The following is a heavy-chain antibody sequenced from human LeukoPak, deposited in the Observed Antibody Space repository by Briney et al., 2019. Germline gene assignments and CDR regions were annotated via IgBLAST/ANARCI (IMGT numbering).Heavy chain of an antibody. CDR2: IYHSGST. D-gene: IGHD3-3*01. CDR1: GGSISSSSW. CDR3: ARLHYDFWSGYYFGWFDP. Sequence: SGTLSLTCAVSGGSISSSSWWSWVRQPPGKGLEWIGEIYHSGSTNYNPSLKSRVTISVDKSKNQFSLKLSSVTAADTAVYYCARLHYDFWSGYYFGWFDPWGQGTLVTVSS. V-gene: IGHV4-4*02. J-gene: IGHJ5*02.